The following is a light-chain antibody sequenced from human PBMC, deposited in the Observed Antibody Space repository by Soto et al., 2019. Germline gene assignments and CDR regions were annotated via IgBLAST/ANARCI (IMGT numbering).Light chain of an antibody. J-gene: IGLJ1*01. CDR1: SSDVGGYDY. V-gene: IGLV2-14*01. CDR2: EVT. CDR3: SSHTSGNTRV. Sequence: QSALTQPASVSGSPGQSIAISCTGTSSDVGGYDYVSWYQQHPDKAPKLMIYEVTKRPSGVSNRFSGSKSGNTASLTISGLQPEYEADYYSSSHTSGNTRVFGSGTKVTVL.